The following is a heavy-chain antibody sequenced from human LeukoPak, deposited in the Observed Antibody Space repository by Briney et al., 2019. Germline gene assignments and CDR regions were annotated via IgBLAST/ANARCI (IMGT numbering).Heavy chain of an antibody. CDR1: GGSISSYY. D-gene: IGHD3-3*01. V-gene: IGHV4-4*07. CDR2: IYTSGST. Sequence: SETLSLTCTVSGGSISSYYWSWIRQPAAKGLEWIGRIYTSGSTNYNPSLKSRVTMSVDTSKNQFSLKLSSVTAADTAVYYCARDKSRSYYDFWSGYYHYFDYWGQGTLVTVSS. CDR3: ARDKSRSYYDFWSGYYHYFDY. J-gene: IGHJ4*02.